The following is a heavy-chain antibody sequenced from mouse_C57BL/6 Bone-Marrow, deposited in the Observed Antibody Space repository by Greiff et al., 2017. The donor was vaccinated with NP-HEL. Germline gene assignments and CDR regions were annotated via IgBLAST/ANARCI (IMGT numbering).Heavy chain of an antibody. CDR2: IYPGDGDT. Sequence: VQRVESGPELVKPGASVKISCKASGYAFSSSWMNWVKQRPGKGLEWIGRIYPGDGDTNYNGKFKGKATLTADKSSSTAYMQLSSLTSEDSAVYFCARSGYGSSWFAYWGQGTLVTVSA. V-gene: IGHV1-82*01. D-gene: IGHD1-1*01. CDR1: GYAFSSSW. CDR3: ARSGYGSSWFAY. J-gene: IGHJ3*01.